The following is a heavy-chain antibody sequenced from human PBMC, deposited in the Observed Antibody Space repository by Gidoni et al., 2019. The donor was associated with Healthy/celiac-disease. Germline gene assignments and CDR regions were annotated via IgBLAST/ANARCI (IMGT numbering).Heavy chain of an antibody. CDR2: IKSKTDGGTT. CDR3: TTDPWEIVGAMD. V-gene: IGHV3-15*07. Sequence: EVQLVESGGGLVKPGGSLRLSCAASGSPFSNAWTNWVRRAPGKGLEWVGRIKSKTDGGTTDYAAPVKGRFTISRDDSKNTLYLQMNSLKTEDTAVYYCTTDPWEIVGAMDWGQGTLVTVSS. CDR1: GSPFSNAW. D-gene: IGHD1-26*01. J-gene: IGHJ4*02.